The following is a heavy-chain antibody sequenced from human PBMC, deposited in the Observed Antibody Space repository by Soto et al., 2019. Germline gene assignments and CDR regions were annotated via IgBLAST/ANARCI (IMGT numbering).Heavy chain of an antibody. CDR3: LLVLPLVRGVIVY. Sequence: PGGSLRLSCAASGFTFSSYGMHWVRQAPGKGLEWVAVISYDGSNKYYADSVKGRFTISRDNSKNTLYLQMNSLRAEDTAVYYCLLVLPLVRGVIVYWGQGTLVTVSS. V-gene: IGHV3-30*03. CDR1: GFTFSSYG. J-gene: IGHJ4*02. CDR2: ISYDGSNK. D-gene: IGHD3-10*01.